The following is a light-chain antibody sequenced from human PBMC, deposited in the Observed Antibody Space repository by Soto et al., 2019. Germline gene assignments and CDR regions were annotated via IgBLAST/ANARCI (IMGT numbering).Light chain of an antibody. CDR1: NIGSKN. J-gene: IGLJ3*02. V-gene: IGLV3-9*01. Sequence: SYELTQPLSVSVALGQTARITCGGTNIGSKNVHWYQQKPGQAPVLVIYRDSNRPSGIPERFSGSNSGNTATLTISRAQAVDEADYYCQVWDSSTARVFGGGTKLTVL. CDR2: RDS. CDR3: QVWDSSTARV.